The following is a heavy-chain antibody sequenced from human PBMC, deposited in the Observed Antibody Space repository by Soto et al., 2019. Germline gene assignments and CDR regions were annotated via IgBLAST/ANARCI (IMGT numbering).Heavy chain of an antibody. CDR1: GYTFTSYY. V-gene: IGHV1-46*01. CDR2: INPSGGST. CDR3: AREKQQLRTGGYYYGMDV. D-gene: IGHD6-13*01. J-gene: IGHJ6*02. Sequence: ASVKVSCKASGYTFTSYYMHWVRQAPGQGLEWMGIINPSGGSTSYAQKLQGRVTMTRDTSTSTVYMELSSLRSEDTAVYYCAREKQQLRTGGYYYGMDVWGQGTTVTVSS.